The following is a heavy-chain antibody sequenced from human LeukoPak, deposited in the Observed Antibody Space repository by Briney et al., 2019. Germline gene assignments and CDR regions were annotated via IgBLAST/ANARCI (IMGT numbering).Heavy chain of an antibody. CDR2: INHSGST. J-gene: IGHJ4*02. Sequence: SETLSLTCAVYGGSFSGYYWSWIRQPPGKGLEWIGEINHSGSTNYNPSLKSRVTISVDTSKNQFSLKLSSVTAADTAVYYCARDGHYYDSSGYAYWGQGTLVTVSS. CDR3: ARDGHYYDSSGYAY. V-gene: IGHV4-34*01. CDR1: GGSFSGYY. D-gene: IGHD3-22*01.